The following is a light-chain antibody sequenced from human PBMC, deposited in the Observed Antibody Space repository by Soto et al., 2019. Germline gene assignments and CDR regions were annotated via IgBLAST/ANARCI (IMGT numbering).Light chain of an antibody. Sequence: EIVMTQSPATLSVSPGGIATLSCRASQTVSSNLAWYQQKPGQAPRLLIYGASTRATGFPARFSGSGSGTEFTLTIRSLQAEDFAVYYCQQYKNWPLTFGGGTRVEI. CDR2: GAS. CDR3: QQYKNWPLT. J-gene: IGKJ4*01. V-gene: IGKV3-15*01. CDR1: QTVSSN.